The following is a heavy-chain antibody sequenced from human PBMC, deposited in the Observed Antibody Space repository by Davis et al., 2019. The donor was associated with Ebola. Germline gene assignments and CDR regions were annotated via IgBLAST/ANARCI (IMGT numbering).Heavy chain of an antibody. Sequence: MPSETLSLTCTVSGGSMSSSSYSWAWIRQPPGKGLEWIGNIYYGSTYYNPSLKSRVTISVDTSKNQFSLKVSSVTAADTAVYYCARADYDFWSGYYSDNWFDPWGQGTLVTVSS. D-gene: IGHD3-3*01. CDR3: ARADYDFWSGYYSDNWFDP. CDR2: IYYGST. V-gene: IGHV4-39*07. CDR1: GGSMSSSSYS. J-gene: IGHJ5*02.